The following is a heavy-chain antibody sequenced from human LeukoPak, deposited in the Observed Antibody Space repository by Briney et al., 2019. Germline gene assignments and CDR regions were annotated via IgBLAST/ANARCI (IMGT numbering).Heavy chain of an antibody. V-gene: IGHV4-4*07. J-gene: IGHJ3*02. CDR1: GGSISSYY. CDR3: ARDFEYYDSSGYHKNAFDI. D-gene: IGHD3-22*01. Sequence: SETLSLTCTVSGGSISSYYWSWIRQPAGKGLEWIGRIYISGSTNYNPSLKSRVTMSVDTSKNQFSLKLSSVTAADTAVYYCARDFEYYDSSGYHKNAFDIWGQGTMLTVSS. CDR2: IYISGST.